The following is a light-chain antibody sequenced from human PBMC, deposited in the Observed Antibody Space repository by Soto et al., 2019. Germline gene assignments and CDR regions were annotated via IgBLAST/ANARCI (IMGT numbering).Light chain of an antibody. CDR1: SSNIGAGYD. J-gene: IGLJ1*01. Sequence: QSALTQPPSVSVAPGQRVTISCTGSSSNIGAGYDVNWYQQVPGAAPKLLIYGNSNRPSGVTDRISGSKSGTSASLAITGLRAEDEADYYCQSYDSSVTGYVFGTGTKVTV. CDR2: GNS. V-gene: IGLV1-40*01. CDR3: QSYDSSVTGYV.